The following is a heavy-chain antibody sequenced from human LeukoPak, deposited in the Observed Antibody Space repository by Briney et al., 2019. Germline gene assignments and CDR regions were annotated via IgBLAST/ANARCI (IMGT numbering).Heavy chain of an antibody. J-gene: IGHJ4*02. CDR3: ARDLGPYYDILTGYPFFDY. CDR1: GFTFSSYG. Sequence: GGSLRLSCAASGFTFSSYGMHWVRQAPGKGLEWVAVIWYDGSNKYYADSVKGRFTISRDNPKNTLYLQMNSLRAEDTAVYYCARDLGPYYDILTGYPFFDYWGQGTLVTVSS. D-gene: IGHD3-9*01. CDR2: IWYDGSNK. V-gene: IGHV3-33*01.